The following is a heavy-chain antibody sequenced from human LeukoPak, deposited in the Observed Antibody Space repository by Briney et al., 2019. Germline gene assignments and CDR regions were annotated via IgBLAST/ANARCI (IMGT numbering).Heavy chain of an antibody. Sequence: GGSLRLSCAASGFTFSGYAMSWVRQAPGKGLEWVSAISGSGGSTYYADSVKGRFTISRDNSKNTLYLQMNSLRAEDTAVYSCAHPRVDCRGGSCYSPFGYWGQGPLVTVSP. CDR2: ISGSGGST. V-gene: IGHV3-23*01. D-gene: IGHD2-15*01. CDR3: AHPRVDCRGGSCYSPFGY. CDR1: GFTFSGYA. J-gene: IGHJ4*02.